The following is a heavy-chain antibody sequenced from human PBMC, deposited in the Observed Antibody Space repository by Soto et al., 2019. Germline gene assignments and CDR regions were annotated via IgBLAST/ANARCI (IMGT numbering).Heavy chain of an antibody. CDR1: GYAFSNYW. Sequence: ESLKISCESAGYAFSNYWIVWVRQVPGKGLEWVAIIYPSDSRTIYSPSFQGQVAISADKSISTAYLQWSSLKASDTAMYYCARQDGFGLYQFDYWGQGTLVTVSS. J-gene: IGHJ4*02. V-gene: IGHV5-51*01. D-gene: IGHD3-10*01. CDR3: ARQDGFGLYQFDY. CDR2: IYPSDSRT.